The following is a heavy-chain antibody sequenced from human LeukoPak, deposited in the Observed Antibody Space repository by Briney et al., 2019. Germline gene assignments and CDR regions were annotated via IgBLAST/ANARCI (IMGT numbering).Heavy chain of an antibody. Sequence: SETLSLTCTVSGGSISSSSYYWSWIRQPAGKGLEWIGRIYTSGSTNYNPSLKSRVTISVDTSKNQFSLRLSSVTAADTAVYYCAREVEGYSYGSLVRYYYYMDVWGKGTTVTVSS. V-gene: IGHV4-61*02. CDR3: AREVEGYSYGSLVRYYYYMDV. D-gene: IGHD5-18*01. CDR2: IYTSGST. CDR1: GGSISSSSYY. J-gene: IGHJ6*03.